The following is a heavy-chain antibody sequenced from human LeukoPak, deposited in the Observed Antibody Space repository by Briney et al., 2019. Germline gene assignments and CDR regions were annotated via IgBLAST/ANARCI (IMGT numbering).Heavy chain of an antibody. V-gene: IGHV3-74*01. CDR1: GFTFSRSW. CDR3: ARAATYSGSYHLDY. Sequence: GGSLRLSCAASGFTFSRSWMHWVRQAPGKGLVWVSRINDDGSTTSYADSVKGRFTISRDNAKNSLYLQMNSLRAEDTAVYYCARAATYSGSYHLDYWGQGTLVTVSS. D-gene: IGHD1-26*01. J-gene: IGHJ4*02. CDR2: INDDGSTT.